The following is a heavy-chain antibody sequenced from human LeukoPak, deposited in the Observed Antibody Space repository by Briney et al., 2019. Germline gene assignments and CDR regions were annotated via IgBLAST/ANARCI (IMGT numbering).Heavy chain of an antibody. D-gene: IGHD4-17*01. Sequence: SETLSLTCAFYGGSFSGYYWSWIRQPPGKGLEWIGEINHSGSTNYNPSLKSRVTISVDTSKNQFSLKLSSVTAADTAVYYCASYGHLVDYWGQGTLVTVSS. J-gene: IGHJ4*02. CDR3: ASYGHLVDY. V-gene: IGHV4-34*01. CDR1: GGSFSGYY. CDR2: INHSGST.